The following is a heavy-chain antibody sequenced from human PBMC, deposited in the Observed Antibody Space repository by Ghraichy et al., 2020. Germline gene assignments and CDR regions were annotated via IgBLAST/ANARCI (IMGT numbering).Heavy chain of an antibody. CDR3: ARGGDIVATITWFDP. CDR2: ISYDGSNK. Sequence: GESLNISCAASGFTFSSYAMHWVRQAPGKGLEWVAVISYDGSNKYYADSVKGRFTISRDNSKNTLYLQMNGLRAEDTAVYYCARGGDIVATITWFDPWGQGTLVTVSS. V-gene: IGHV3-30*04. J-gene: IGHJ5*02. CDR1: GFTFSSYA. D-gene: IGHD5-12*01.